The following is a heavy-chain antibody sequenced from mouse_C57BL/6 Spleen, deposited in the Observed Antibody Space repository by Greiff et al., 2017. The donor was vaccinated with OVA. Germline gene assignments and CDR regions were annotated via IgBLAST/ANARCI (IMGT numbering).Heavy chain of an antibody. CDR1: GYSITSGYY. D-gene: IGHD3-2*01. J-gene: IGHJ3*01. Sequence: ESGPGLVKPSQSLSLTCSVTGYSITSGYYWNWIRQFPGNKLEWMGYISYDGSNNYNPSLKNRISITRDPSKNQFFLKLNSVTTEDTATYYCARGQPFAYWGQGTLVTVSA. V-gene: IGHV3-6*01. CDR2: ISYDGSN. CDR3: ARGQPFAY.